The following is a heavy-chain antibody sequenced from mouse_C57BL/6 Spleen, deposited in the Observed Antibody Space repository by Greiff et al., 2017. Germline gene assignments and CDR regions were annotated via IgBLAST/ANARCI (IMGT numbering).Heavy chain of an antibody. CDR3: AREYYGSSSWFAY. J-gene: IGHJ3*01. D-gene: IGHD1-1*01. CDR2: IYPGSGST. Sequence: QVQLQQPGAELVKPGASVKMSCKASGYTFTSYWITWVKQRPGQGLEWIGDIYPGSGSTNYNEKFKSQATLTVDTSSSTAYMQLLSLTSEDSAVDYCAREYYGSSSWFAYWGQGTLVTVSA. V-gene: IGHV1-55*01. CDR1: GYTFTSYW.